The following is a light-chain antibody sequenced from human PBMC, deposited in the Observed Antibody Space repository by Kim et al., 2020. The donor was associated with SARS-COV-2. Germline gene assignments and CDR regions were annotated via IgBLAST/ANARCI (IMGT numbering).Light chain of an antibody. Sequence: DIQMTQSPSSLSASVGDRVTITCQASQDISNYLNWYQQKPGKAPKLLIYDASNLETGVPSRFSGSGSGTDFTFTISSLQPEDIATYYCQQYDNLPHLFGGGTKVDIK. CDR2: DAS. V-gene: IGKV1-33*01. CDR3: QQYDNLPHL. J-gene: IGKJ4*01. CDR1: QDISNY.